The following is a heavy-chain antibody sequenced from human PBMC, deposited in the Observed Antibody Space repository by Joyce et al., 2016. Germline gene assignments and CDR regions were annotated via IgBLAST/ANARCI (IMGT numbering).Heavy chain of an antibody. V-gene: IGHV6-1*01. CDR1: GDSISIDSAA. J-gene: IGHJ4*02. D-gene: IGHD2-2*01. CDR2: TYDRSKWYN. CDR3: AREGATVVPAALDY. Sequence: QVHLQQSGPGLVKPSQTLSLTCAISGDSISIDSAAWNWIRQSPSRGLEWLGRTYDRSKWYNDYARSVQSRIAINPDTSKNHFSLELNSVTPEDTAVYYCAREGATVVPAALDYWGQGTLVTVSS.